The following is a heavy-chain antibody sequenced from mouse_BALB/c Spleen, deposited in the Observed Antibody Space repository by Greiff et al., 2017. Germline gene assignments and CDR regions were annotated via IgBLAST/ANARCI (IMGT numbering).Heavy chain of an antibody. CDR2: ISNGGGST. D-gene: IGHD1-2*01. CDR1: GFTFSSYI. J-gene: IGHJ3*01. CDR3: ARHDYGYGFAY. Sequence: EVQVVESGGGLVQPGGSLKLSCAASGFTFSSYIMSWVRQTPEKRLEWVAYISNGGGSTYYPDTVKGRFTISRDNAKNTLYLQMSSLKSEDTAMYYCARHDYGYGFAYWGQGTLVTVSA. V-gene: IGHV5-12-2*01.